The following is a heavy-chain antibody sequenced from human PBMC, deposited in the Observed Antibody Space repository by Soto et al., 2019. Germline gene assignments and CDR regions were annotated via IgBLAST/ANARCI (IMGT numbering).Heavy chain of an antibody. CDR3: ARGFSGTSGTEYLRYV. D-gene: IGHD1-1*01. CDR1: GFTFSSYA. CDR2: ISYDGSNK. J-gene: IGHJ4*02. V-gene: IGHV3-30-3*01. Sequence: QVQLVESGGGVVQPGRSLRLSCAASGFTFSSYAMHWVRQAPGKGLEWVAVISYDGSNKYYADSVKGRFTISRDNSKNTLYLQMNSLRVEDTAVYYCARGFSGTSGTEYLRYVWGQGTLVTVSS.